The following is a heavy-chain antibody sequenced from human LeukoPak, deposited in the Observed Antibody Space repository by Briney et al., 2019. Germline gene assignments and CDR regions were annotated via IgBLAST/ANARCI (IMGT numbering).Heavy chain of an antibody. CDR1: GFTFSSYA. CDR2: ISGSGGST. V-gene: IGHV3-23*01. J-gene: IGHJ4*02. Sequence: GGSLRLSCAASGFTFSSYAMSWVRQAPGKGLEWVSAISGSGGSTYYADSVKGRFTISRDNSKNTLYLQMNSLRAEDTAVYYCAKDGNVLLWFGESYYFDYWGQGTLVTVSS. CDR3: AKDGNVLLWFGESYYFDY. D-gene: IGHD3-10*01.